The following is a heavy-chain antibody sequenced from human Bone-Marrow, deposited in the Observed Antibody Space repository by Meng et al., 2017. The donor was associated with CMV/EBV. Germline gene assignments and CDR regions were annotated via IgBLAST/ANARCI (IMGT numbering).Heavy chain of an antibody. CDR2: ISWNSGSI. CDR1: GFTFDDYA. J-gene: IGHJ6*02. D-gene: IGHD2-2*01. Sequence: SLKISCAASGFTFDDYAMHWVRQAPGKGLEWVSGISWNSGSIGYADPVKGRFTISRDNSKNTLYLQMTSLRAEDTAVYYCARDGAVVPAAIGYYGMDVWGQGTTVTVSS. CDR3: ARDGAVVPAAIGYYGMDV. V-gene: IGHV3-9*01.